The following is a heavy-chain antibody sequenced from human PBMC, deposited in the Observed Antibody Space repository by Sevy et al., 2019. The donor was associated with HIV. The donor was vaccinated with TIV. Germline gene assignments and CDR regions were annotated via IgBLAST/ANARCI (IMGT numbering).Heavy chain of an antibody. V-gene: IGHV3-53*01. CDR2: IYSGGST. CDR3: ARAERGLVGATNDAFDI. CDR1: GFTVSSNY. J-gene: IGHJ3*02. Sequence: GGSLRLSCAASGFTVSSNYMSWVRQAPGKGLEWVSVIYSGGSTYYADSVKGRFTISRDNSKNTLYLQMNSLRAEDTAVCYCARAERGLVGATNDAFDIWGQGTMVTVSS. D-gene: IGHD1-26*01.